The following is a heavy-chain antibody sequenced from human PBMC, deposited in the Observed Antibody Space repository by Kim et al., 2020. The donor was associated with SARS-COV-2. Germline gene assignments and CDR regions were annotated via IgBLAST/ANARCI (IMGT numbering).Heavy chain of an antibody. Sequence: SETLSLICAVYGGSFSGYYWSWIRQPPGKGLEWIGEINHSGSTNYNPSLKSRVTITVDTSKNQFSLKLSSVTAADTAVYYCARGHVLRYFDWLGDSFDI. D-gene: IGHD3-9*01. CDR3: ARGHVLRYFDWLGDSFDI. CDR1: GGSFSGYY. CDR2: INHSGST. J-gene: IGHJ3*02. V-gene: IGHV4-34*01.